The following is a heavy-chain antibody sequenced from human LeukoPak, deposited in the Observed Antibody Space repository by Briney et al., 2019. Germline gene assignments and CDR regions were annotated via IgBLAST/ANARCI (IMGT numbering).Heavy chain of an antibody. V-gene: IGHV4-4*07. D-gene: IGHD3-22*01. CDR3: ARERVQYYYDSSGYYNWFDP. CDR1: GGSISSYY. CDR2: IYTSGST. J-gene: IGHJ5*02. Sequence: SETLSLTCTVSGGSISSYYWSWIRQPAGKGLEWIGRIYTSGSTNYNPSLKSRVTMSVGTSKNQFSLKLSSVTAADTAVYYCARERVQYYYDSSGYYNWFDPWGQGTLVTVSS.